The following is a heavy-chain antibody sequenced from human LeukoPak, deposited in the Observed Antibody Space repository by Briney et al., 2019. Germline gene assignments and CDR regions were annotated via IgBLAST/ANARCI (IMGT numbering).Heavy chain of an antibody. Sequence: GGSLRLSCAASGFTFSSYSMMWVGQAPGKGLEWVSYISSSSCTIYYGVSVKGRFTISRDNAKNSLYLQMNSLRAEDTAVYHCARVSYYDSSGYGDYWGQGTLVTVSS. CDR3: ARVSYYDSSGYGDY. J-gene: IGHJ4*02. CDR1: GFTFSSYS. CDR2: ISSSSCTI. V-gene: IGHV3-48*01. D-gene: IGHD3-22*01.